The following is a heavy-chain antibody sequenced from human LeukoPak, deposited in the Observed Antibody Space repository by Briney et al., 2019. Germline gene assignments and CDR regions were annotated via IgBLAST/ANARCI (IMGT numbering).Heavy chain of an antibody. CDR3: ASNSGTAMARYFDY. D-gene: IGHD5-18*01. Sequence: PGGSLRLSCAASGFTFSSYSMNLVRQAPGKGLEWVSSISSSSSYIYYADSVKGRFTISRDNAKNSLYLQMNSLRAEDTAVYYCASNSGTAMARYFDYWGQGTLVTVSS. CDR1: GFTFSSYS. V-gene: IGHV3-21*01. CDR2: ISSSSSYI. J-gene: IGHJ4*02.